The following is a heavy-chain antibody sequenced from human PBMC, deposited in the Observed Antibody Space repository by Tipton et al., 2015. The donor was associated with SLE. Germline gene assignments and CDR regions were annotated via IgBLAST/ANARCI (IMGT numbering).Heavy chain of an antibody. CDR1: GLSFSSFA. CDR2: IYYSGRS. V-gene: IGHV3-23*03. D-gene: IGHD3-16*01. Sequence: SLRLSCAASGLSFSSFAFSWVRQAPGKGLEWVSVIYYSGRSYYVDSVKGRFIISRDNYESTLYLQMSGLRAEDTAVYYCARDFNSFGWYFDLWGRGTLVTVSS. J-gene: IGHJ2*01. CDR3: ARDFNSFGWYFDL.